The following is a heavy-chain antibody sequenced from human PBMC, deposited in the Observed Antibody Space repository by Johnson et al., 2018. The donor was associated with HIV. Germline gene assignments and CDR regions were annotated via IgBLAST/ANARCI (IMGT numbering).Heavy chain of an antibody. Sequence: QVQLVESGGGLVKPGGSLRLSCAASGFTFSSYAMHWVRQAPGKGLEWVAVISYDGSNKYYADSVKGRFTISRDNSKNTLYLQMNSLRAEDTAVYYCAREDDSSGNDIWGQGTMVTVSS. CDR1: GFTFSSYA. CDR2: ISYDGSNK. D-gene: IGHD3-22*01. V-gene: IGHV3-30-3*01. CDR3: AREDDSSGNDI. J-gene: IGHJ3*02.